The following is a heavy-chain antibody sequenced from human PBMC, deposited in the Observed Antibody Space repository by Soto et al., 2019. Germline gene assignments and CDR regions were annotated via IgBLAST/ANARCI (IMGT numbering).Heavy chain of an antibody. CDR1: GYTFTNYG. J-gene: IGHJ4*02. CDR2: ISAYNGNT. V-gene: IGHV1-18*01. Sequence: QVQLVQSGAEVKKPGASVKVSCKASGYTFTNYGISWVRQAPGQGLEWMGWISAYNGNTNYAQKLQGRGTLTTDTSPSTAYIELRSLGSDDTAVYYCARWYYDSSRYYFSPPFDSWGQGTLVTVSS. D-gene: IGHD3-22*01. CDR3: ARWYYDSSRYYFSPPFDS.